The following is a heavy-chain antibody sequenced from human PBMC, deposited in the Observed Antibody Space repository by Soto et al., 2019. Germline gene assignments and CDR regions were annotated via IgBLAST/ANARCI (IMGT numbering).Heavy chain of an antibody. D-gene: IGHD3-22*01. Sequence: ASVKVSCKASGYTFTGYYMHWVRQAPGQGLEWMGWINPNSGGTNYAQKFQGRVTMTRDTSISTAYMELSRLRSDDTAAYYCARDLLYYDSSGYYYYWGQGTLVTVSS. CDR1: GYTFTGYY. CDR3: ARDLLYYDSSGYYYY. CDR2: INPNSGGT. V-gene: IGHV1-2*02. J-gene: IGHJ4*02.